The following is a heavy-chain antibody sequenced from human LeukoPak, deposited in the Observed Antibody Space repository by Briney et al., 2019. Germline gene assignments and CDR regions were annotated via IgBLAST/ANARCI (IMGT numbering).Heavy chain of an antibody. Sequence: SVKVSCKASGGTFSSYAISWVRQAPGQGLEWMGGIIPIFGTANYAQKFQGRVTITTDESTSTAYMELSSLRSEDTAVYYCARHEGRWLQSAGYYYMDVWGKGTTVTVS. CDR3: ARHEGRWLQSAGYYYMDV. D-gene: IGHD5-24*01. CDR2: IIPIFGTA. J-gene: IGHJ6*03. V-gene: IGHV1-69*05. CDR1: GGTFSSYA.